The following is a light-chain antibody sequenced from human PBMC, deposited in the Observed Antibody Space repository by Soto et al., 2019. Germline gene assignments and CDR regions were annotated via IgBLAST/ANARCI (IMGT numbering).Light chain of an antibody. V-gene: IGKV4-1*01. J-gene: IGKJ1*01. CDR2: WAS. Sequence: SVMTQSPDSLAVPLGERATINFKSSQTVLHSSNNKNYLAWYQQKPGQPPKLLIYWASTRESGVPDRFSGSGSGTDFTLTISSLQAEDVAVYYCQQYYSTPRTFGQGTKVDI. CDR1: QTVLHSSNNKNY. CDR3: QQYYSTPRT.